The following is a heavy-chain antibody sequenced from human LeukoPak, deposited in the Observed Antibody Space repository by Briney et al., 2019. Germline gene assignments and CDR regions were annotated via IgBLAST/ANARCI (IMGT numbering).Heavy chain of an antibody. J-gene: IGHJ4*02. V-gene: IGHV5-51*01. CDR1: GYLFSDFW. D-gene: IGHD6-19*01. CDR2: IYPGDSDT. Sequence: GESLKISCKGSGYLFSDFWIVWVGQMPGKGLEWMGIIYPGDSDTRYSPSFQGQVTISADKSINTAYLQWSSLKASDTAMYYCARLAAVAGTVTQFDYWGQGTLVTVSS. CDR3: ARLAAVAGTVTQFDY.